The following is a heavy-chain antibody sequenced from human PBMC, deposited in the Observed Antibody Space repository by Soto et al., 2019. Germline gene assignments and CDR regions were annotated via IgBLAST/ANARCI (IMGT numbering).Heavy chain of an antibody. CDR2: ISGSGGGT. CDR1: GFTFSSYA. Sequence: GGSLRLSCAAPGFTFSSYAMSWVRQAPGKGLEWVSTISGSGGGTYYADSMKGRFTISRDNSKNTLYLQMYSLRVEDTAVYYCARESDHWGQGTLVTVSS. V-gene: IGHV3-23*01. J-gene: IGHJ4*02. CDR3: ARESDH.